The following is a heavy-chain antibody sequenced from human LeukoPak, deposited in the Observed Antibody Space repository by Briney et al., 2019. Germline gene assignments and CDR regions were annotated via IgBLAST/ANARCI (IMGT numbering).Heavy chain of an antibody. CDR3: ARSKWSAYCGGDCYTVYFDY. CDR2: IYYSGST. V-gene: IGHV4-31*03. J-gene: IGHJ4*02. CDR1: GGSISSGCYY. D-gene: IGHD2-21*02. Sequence: SQTLSLTCTVSGGSISSGCYYWSWIRQHPGKGLEWIGYIYYSGSTYYNPSLTSRVSISVGTSKNHFSLKLSSVTAADTAVYYCARSKWSAYCGGDCYTVYFDYWGQGTLVTVSS.